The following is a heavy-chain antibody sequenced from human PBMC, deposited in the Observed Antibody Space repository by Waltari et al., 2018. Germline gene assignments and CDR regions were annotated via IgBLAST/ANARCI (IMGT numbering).Heavy chain of an antibody. J-gene: IGHJ4*02. CDR1: GFSFSNYW. CDR2: ISPGGSSI. D-gene: IGHD6-19*01. V-gene: IGHV3-74*01. Sequence: EVQLVESGGGLVQPGGSLRLSCAASGFSFSNYWIHWVRQAPGKGLEWVSRISPGGSSIGHADSVRVRFTSTRDNAKNTLYLQMNSLRGGDTAVYYCTRATAVSFDYWGLGTLVTVSS. CDR3: TRATAVSFDY.